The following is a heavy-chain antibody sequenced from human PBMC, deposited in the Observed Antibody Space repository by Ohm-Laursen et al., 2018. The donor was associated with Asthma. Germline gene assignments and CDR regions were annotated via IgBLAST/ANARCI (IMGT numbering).Heavy chain of an antibody. Sequence: GASVKVSCKASGYTFTSYGISWVRQAPGQGLEWVGWISAYNGNTNYAQKLQGRVTMTTDTSTSTAYMELRSLRSDDTAVYYCARDFPFGGVIAENPDAFDIWGQGTMVTVSS. J-gene: IGHJ3*02. CDR1: GYTFTSYG. CDR2: ISAYNGNT. V-gene: IGHV1-18*01. CDR3: ARDFPFGGVIAENPDAFDI. D-gene: IGHD3-16*02.